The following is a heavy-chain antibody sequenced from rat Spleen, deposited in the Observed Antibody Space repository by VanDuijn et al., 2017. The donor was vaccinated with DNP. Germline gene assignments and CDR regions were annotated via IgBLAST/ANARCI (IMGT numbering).Heavy chain of an antibody. CDR3: ARPIYNNHGGFAY. J-gene: IGHJ3*01. D-gene: IGHD1-10*01. V-gene: IGHV5-20*01. Sequence: EVQLMESGGGLVQPGRSLKVSCVASGFTFSDFYMAWVRQAPTKGLEWVASISYDGGRTYYRDSVKGRFTISRDNAEGSLYLQMNSLRSEDMATYYCARPIYNNHGGFAYWGQGTLVTVSS. CDR2: ISYDGGRT. CDR1: GFTFSDFY.